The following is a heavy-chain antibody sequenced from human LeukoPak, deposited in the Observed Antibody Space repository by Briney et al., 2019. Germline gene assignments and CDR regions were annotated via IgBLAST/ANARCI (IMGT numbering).Heavy chain of an antibody. CDR2: ISGSGGST. Sequence: GGSLRLSCAASGFTFSSYAMSWVRQAPGKGLEWVSAISGSGGSTYYADSVKGRFTISRDNAKNSLYLQMNSLRAEDTAVYYCARDPGYYYDSSGYSYSPFFDYWGQGTLVTVSS. D-gene: IGHD3-22*01. CDR3: ARDPGYYYDSSGYSYSPFFDY. J-gene: IGHJ4*02. V-gene: IGHV3-23*01. CDR1: GFTFSSYA.